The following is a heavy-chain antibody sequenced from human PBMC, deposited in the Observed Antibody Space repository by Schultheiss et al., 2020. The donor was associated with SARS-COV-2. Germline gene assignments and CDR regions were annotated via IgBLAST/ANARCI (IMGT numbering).Heavy chain of an antibody. Sequence: GGSLRLSCAASGFTHSDDGMHWVRRAPGKGLEWFSFISYDGSDKYYADSVKGRFTISRDNAKNTLYLQMSSLRAEDSAVYYCTRDVVAGSGSQLDWGQGTLVTVSS. J-gene: IGHJ4*02. V-gene: IGHV3-30*03. D-gene: IGHD3-10*01. CDR3: TRDVVAGSGSQLD. CDR1: GFTHSDDG. CDR2: ISYDGSDK.